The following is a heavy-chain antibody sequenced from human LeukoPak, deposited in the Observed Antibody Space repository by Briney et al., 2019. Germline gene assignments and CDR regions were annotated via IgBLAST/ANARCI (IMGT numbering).Heavy chain of an antibody. V-gene: IGHV3-48*01. D-gene: IGHD3-22*01. J-gene: IGHJ3*02. CDR2: IGSSTI. CDR3: ARDHHRRLYDSQARDTFAI. CDR1: GFTFDDYS. Sequence: TGGSLRLSCAASGFTFDDYSMNWVRQAPGKGLEWVSYIGSSTIYYADSVKGRFTISRDNAKNSLYLQMNSLRAEDTAVYYCARDHHRRLYDSQARDTFAIWGQGTMVTVSS.